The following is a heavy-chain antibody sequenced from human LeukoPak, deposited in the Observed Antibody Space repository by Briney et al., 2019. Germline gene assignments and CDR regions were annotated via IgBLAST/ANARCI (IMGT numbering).Heavy chain of an antibody. Sequence: SVKVSCKASGYTFTGYYMHWVRQAPGQGLEWMGGIIPIFDTRNYAQKFQGRFTITADKSTSTAYMELSSLRYEDTAMYYCAREGVGGLRLRNPTSGWYFALWGRGTLVTVSS. V-gene: IGHV1-69*06. CDR1: GYTFTGYY. CDR2: IIPIFDTR. J-gene: IGHJ2*01. D-gene: IGHD5-12*01. CDR3: AREGVGGLRLRNPTSGWYFAL.